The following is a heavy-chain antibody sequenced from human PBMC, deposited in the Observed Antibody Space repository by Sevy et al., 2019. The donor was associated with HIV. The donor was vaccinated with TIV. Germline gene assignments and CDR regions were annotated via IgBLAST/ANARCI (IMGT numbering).Heavy chain of an antibody. CDR1: GFTFSDYY. CDR2: ISSSHHAI. V-gene: IGHV3-11*01. J-gene: IGHJ4*02. CDR3: VGRPYSSTYSWSYYFDY. D-gene: IGHD5-18*01. Sequence: GGSLRLSCAASGFTFSDYYMSWIRQAPGKGLEWFSSISSSHHAIKYADSVKGRFAISSDNAKKSLYLQMNSLRTEDTAGSFCVGRPYSSTYSWSYYFDYWGLGTLVTVSS.